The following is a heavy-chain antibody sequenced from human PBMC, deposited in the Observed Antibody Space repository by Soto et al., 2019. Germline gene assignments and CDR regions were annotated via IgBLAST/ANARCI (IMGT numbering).Heavy chain of an antibody. Sequence: QVQLVESGGGLVRPGGSLRLSCAASGFTFSDYYMSWIRQAPGKGLEWASYITGSSDYTNYADAVKGRFTISRDNTKNSLYLQMNSLRAEDTAVYYCAREYYYGMDVWGQGTTVTVSS. CDR1: GFTFSDYY. CDR3: AREYYYGMDV. CDR2: ITGSSDYT. J-gene: IGHJ6*02. V-gene: IGHV3-11*05.